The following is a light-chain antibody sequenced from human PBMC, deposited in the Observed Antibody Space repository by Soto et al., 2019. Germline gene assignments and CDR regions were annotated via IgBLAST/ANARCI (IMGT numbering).Light chain of an antibody. J-gene: IGLJ1*01. Sequence: QSVLTQPPSASGTPGQRVTISCSGSSSNIGSNTVNWYQQVPGTAPKLLIYGNDQRPSGVPDRFSGSKSGTSASLAISGLQSEDEADYFCAAWDDSLNGYVFGTGTKLTV. CDR2: GND. CDR1: SSNIGSNT. V-gene: IGLV1-44*01. CDR3: AAWDDSLNGYV.